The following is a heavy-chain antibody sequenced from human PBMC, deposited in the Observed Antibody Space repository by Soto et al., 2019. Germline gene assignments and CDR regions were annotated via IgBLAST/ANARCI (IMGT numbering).Heavy chain of an antibody. D-gene: IGHD5-12*01. CDR3: AKPTDRKDVVATIHDY. V-gene: IGHV3-30*18. J-gene: IGHJ4*02. CDR2: ISYDGSNK. Sequence: QVQLVESGGGVVQPGRSLRLSCAASGFTFSSYAMHWVRQAPGKGLEWVAVISYDGSNKYYADSVKGRFTISRDNSKNTLYLQMNSLRAEDTAVYYCAKPTDRKDVVATIHDYWGQGTLVTVSA. CDR1: GFTFSSYA.